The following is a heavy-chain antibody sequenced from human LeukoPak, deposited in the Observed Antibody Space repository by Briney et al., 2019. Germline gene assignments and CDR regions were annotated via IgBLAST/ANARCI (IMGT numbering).Heavy chain of an antibody. CDR1: GYTFTSYG. J-gene: IGHJ3*02. Sequence: GASVKVSCKASGYTFTSYGISWVRQAPGQGREWMGWTSAYNGNTHYAQKLQGRVTMTTDTSTSTAYMELRSLRSDDTAVYYCARGRTTMIVVVDAFDIWGQGTMVTVS. D-gene: IGHD3-22*01. CDR3: ARGRTTMIVVVDAFDI. CDR2: TSAYNGNT. V-gene: IGHV1-18*01.